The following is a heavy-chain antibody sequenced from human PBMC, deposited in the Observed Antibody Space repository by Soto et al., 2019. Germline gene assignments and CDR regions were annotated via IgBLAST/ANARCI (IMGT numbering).Heavy chain of an antibody. V-gene: IGHV3-30*18. CDR2: ISYDGSNK. CDR1: GFTFSSYG. D-gene: IGHD6-19*01. J-gene: IGHJ4*02. CDR3: AKETSSGWSHHFDY. Sequence: QVQLVESGGGVVQPGRSLRLSCAASGFTFSSYGMHWVRQAPGKGLEWVAVISYDGSNKYYADSVKGRFTISRDNSKNTLYLQMNSLRAEDTAVYYCAKETSSGWSHHFDYWGQGTLVTVSS.